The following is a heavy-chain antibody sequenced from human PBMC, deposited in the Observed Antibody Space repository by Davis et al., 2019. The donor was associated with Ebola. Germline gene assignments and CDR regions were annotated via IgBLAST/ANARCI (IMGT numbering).Heavy chain of an antibody. CDR1: GGSMGESY. J-gene: IGHJ4*02. D-gene: IGHD2-15*01. CDR2: IYYSGST. CDR3: ARQNMGGDIVVVVAAFDY. Sequence: SETLSLTCTVSGGSMGESYWSWVRQPPGKGLEWIGYIYYSGSTYYNPSLKSRVTISVDTSKNQFSLKLSSVTAADTAVYYCARQNMGGDIVVVVAAFDYWGQGTLVTVSS. V-gene: IGHV4-59*04.